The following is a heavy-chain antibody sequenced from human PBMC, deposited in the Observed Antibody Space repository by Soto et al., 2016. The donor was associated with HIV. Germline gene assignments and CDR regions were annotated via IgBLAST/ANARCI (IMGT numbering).Heavy chain of an antibody. CDR2: INSDGSST. J-gene: IGHJ3*02. CDR1: GFTFSSYW. CDR3: ARAPYYYDSSGYYGAGAFDI. V-gene: IGHV3-74*01. D-gene: IGHD3-22*01. Sequence: EVQLVESGGGLVQPGGSLRLSCAASGFTFSSYWMHWVRQAPGKGLVWVSRINSDGSSTSYADSVKGRFTISRDNAKNTLYLQMNSLRAEDTAVYYCARAPYYYDSSGYYGAGAFDIWGQGTMVTVSS.